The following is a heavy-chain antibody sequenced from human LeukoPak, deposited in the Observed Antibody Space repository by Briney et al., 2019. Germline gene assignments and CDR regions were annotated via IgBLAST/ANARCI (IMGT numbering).Heavy chain of an antibody. CDR2: ISAYNGNT. Sequence: ASVKVSCKASGYTFTSYGISWVRQAPGQGLEWMGWISAYNGNTNYARKLQGRVTMTTDTSTSTAYMELRSLRSDDTAVYYCARATYYDFWSGYYRVDYYYYMDVWGKGTTVTVSS. V-gene: IGHV1-18*01. D-gene: IGHD3-3*01. CDR1: GYTFTSYG. CDR3: ARATYYDFWSGYYRVDYYYYMDV. J-gene: IGHJ6*03.